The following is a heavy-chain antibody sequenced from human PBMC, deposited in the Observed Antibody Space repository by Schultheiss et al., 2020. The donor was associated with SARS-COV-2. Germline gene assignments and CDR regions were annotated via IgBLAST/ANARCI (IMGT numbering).Heavy chain of an antibody. Sequence: SQTLSLTCAISGDSVSSDSAIWNWIRQPPSRGLEWLGRTYYRSKWYNDYAASVKSRIIINPDTSKNQFSLQLNSVTPEDTAVYYCARDRGTVTFDYWGQGTLVTVSS. D-gene: IGHD4-17*01. J-gene: IGHJ4*02. CDR2: TYYRSKWYN. CDR1: GDSVSSDSAI. V-gene: IGHV6-1*01. CDR3: ARDRGTVTFDY.